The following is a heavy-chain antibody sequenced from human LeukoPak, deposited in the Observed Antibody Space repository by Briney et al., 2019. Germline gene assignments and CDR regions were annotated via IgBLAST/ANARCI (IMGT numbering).Heavy chain of an antibody. CDR3: ARDFYGDYSRAFDI. Sequence: GASVKVSCKASGGTFSSYAISWVRQAPGQGLEWMGGIIPIFGTANYAQKFQGRVTITADESTSTAYMELSSLRSEDTAVYYCARDFYGDYSRAFDIWGQGTMVTVSS. CDR1: GGTFSSYA. J-gene: IGHJ3*02. D-gene: IGHD4-17*01. CDR2: IIPIFGTA. V-gene: IGHV1-69*01.